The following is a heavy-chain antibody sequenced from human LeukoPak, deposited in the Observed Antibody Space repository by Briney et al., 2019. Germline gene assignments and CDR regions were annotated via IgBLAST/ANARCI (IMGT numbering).Heavy chain of an antibody. V-gene: IGHV4-34*01. CDR2: INHSGST. J-gene: IGHJ4*02. Sequence: SETLSLTCAVYGGSFSGYYWSWIRQPPGKGLEWIGGINHSGSTNYNPSLKSRVTISVDTSKNQFSLKLSSVTTADTAVYYCARGRARRPIDYWGQGTLVTVSS. CDR1: GGSFSGYY. D-gene: IGHD6-6*01. CDR3: ARGRARRPIDY.